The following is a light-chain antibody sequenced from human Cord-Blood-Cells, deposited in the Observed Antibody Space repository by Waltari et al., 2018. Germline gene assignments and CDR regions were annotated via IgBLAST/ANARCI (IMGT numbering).Light chain of an antibody. V-gene: IGKV1-12*01. Sequence: DIQMTQSPSSVSASVGDRVTITCRASQGISSWLAWYQQKPGKAPKLLIYAASSLRSGVPSRFSGSGSGTDFTLTISSLQPEDYYCQQANSIPWTFGQGTKVEIK. CDR3: QQANSIPWT. CDR2: AAS. CDR1: QGISSW. J-gene: IGKJ1*01.